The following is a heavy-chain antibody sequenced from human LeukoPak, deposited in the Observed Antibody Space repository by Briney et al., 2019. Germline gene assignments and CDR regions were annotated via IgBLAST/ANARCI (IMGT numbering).Heavy chain of an antibody. J-gene: IGHJ4*02. D-gene: IGHD6-19*01. Sequence: PGGSLRLSCAASGFTFSDYYMSWIRQAPGKGLEWVSYISSSGSTIYYADSVKGRFTISRDNYKNTLFLQMNSLRAEDTAVYYCVKGRLTVAGHFDFWGQGTLVTVSS. CDR1: GFTFSDYY. V-gene: IGHV3-11*01. CDR2: ISSSGSTI. CDR3: VKGRLTVAGHFDF.